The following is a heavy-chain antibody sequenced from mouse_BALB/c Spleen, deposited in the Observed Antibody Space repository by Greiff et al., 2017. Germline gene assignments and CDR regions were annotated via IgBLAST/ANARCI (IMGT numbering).Heavy chain of an antibody. CDR2: IWAGGST. Sequence: VKLMESGPGLVAPSQSLSITCTVSGFSLTSYGVHWVRQPPGKGLEWLGVIWAGGSTNYNSALMSRLSISKDNSKSQVFLKMNSLQTDDTAMYYCAREGIYDGYYWYFDVWGAGTTVTVSS. V-gene: IGHV2-9*02. D-gene: IGHD2-3*01. J-gene: IGHJ1*01. CDR1: GFSLTSYG. CDR3: AREGIYDGYYWYFDV.